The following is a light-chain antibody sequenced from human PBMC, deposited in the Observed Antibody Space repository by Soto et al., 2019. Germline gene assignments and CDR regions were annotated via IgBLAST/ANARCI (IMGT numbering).Light chain of an antibody. Sequence: QSVLTQSPSASASLGASVKLTCTLSSGHSNYAIAWHQQQPEKGPRYLMKVNSDGSHSKGDGIPDRFSGSSSGAERYLTISNLQSEDEADYYCQTWGTGIRVFGGGTKLTVL. V-gene: IGLV4-69*01. J-gene: IGLJ3*02. CDR2: VNSDGSH. CDR1: SGHSNYA. CDR3: QTWGTGIRV.